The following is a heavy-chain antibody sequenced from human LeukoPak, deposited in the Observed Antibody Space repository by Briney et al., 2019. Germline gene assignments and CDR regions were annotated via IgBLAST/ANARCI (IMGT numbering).Heavy chain of an antibody. J-gene: IGHJ4*02. CDR3: AREVGANEY. CDR2: INPDRGGT. V-gene: IGHV1-2*02. D-gene: IGHD1-26*01. Sequence: ASVKVSCKASGYTFTGYYIHWVRQAPGQGLEWVGWINPDRGGTDYAQKFQGRVTMTRDTSITTAYMELSNLRSDDTAVYYCAREVGANEYWGQGTLVTVAS. CDR1: GYTFTGYY.